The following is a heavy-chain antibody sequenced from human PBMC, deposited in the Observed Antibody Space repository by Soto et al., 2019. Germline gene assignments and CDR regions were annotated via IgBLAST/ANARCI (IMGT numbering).Heavy chain of an antibody. CDR1: GFTFNNYA. CDR3: VREGSGWSARCSFDF. D-gene: IGHD6-13*01. V-gene: IGHV3-23*01. Sequence: DVQLLESGGILVGPGGSLRLSCAASGFTFNNYAMNWVRQAPGKGLEWVSGISGSGGRSYYADSVQGRFIISRDNSKNTLYLQMNSLGAEDAAIYYCVREGSGWSARCSFDFWGRGTLVTVSS. CDR2: ISGSGGRS. J-gene: IGHJ4*03.